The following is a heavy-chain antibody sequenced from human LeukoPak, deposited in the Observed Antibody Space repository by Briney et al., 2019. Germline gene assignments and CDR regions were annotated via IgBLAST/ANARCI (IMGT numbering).Heavy chain of an antibody. J-gene: IGHJ4*02. CDR1: GFTFSSYA. D-gene: IGHD3-10*01. Sequence: GGSLRLSCAASGFTFSSYAMSWVRQAPGKGLEWVSYISSSSSTIYYADSVKGRFTISRDNAKNSLYLQMNSLRAEDTAVYYCARVATMVRGVRTFDYWGQGTLVTVSS. V-gene: IGHV3-48*01. CDR3: ARVATMVRGVRTFDY. CDR2: ISSSSSTI.